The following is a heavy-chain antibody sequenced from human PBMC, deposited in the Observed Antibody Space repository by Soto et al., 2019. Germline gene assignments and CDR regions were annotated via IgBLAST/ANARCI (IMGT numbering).Heavy chain of an antibody. Sequence: PEPRSLTCAVSGGSIRGSYYYWGWLRQSPGKGPAGIGSVFYTGFTPYNPSRESRVSVSVDTSKNQFSLKVSGVAAADTAVYYCVTSQKGYNWNYFDHWGQGALVTVSS. V-gene: IGHV4-39*01. CDR3: VTSQKGYNWNYFDH. CDR2: VFYTGFT. CDR1: GGSIRGSYYY. D-gene: IGHD1-20*01. J-gene: IGHJ4*02.